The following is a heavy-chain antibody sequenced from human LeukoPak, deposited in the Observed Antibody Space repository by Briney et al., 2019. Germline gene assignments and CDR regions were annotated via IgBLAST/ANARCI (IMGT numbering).Heavy chain of an antibody. D-gene: IGHD6-6*01. Sequence: TLSLTCTVSGGSVSNGTYYWSWIRQPPGKALEWLARIDWDDDKYYSTSLKTRLTISKDTSKNQVVLTMTNMDPVDTATYYCARITAARLYAFDIWGQGTMVTVSS. V-gene: IGHV2-70*11. CDR2: IDWDDDK. CDR3: ARITAARLYAFDI. J-gene: IGHJ3*02. CDR1: GGSVSNGTYY.